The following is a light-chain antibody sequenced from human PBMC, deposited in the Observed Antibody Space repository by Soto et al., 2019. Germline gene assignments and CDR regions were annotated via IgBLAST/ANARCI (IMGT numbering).Light chain of an antibody. CDR2: GVY. CDR1: QSVSSSY. V-gene: IGKV3-20*01. Sequence: EIVMTQSPATLSVSPGERATLSCRASQSVSSSYLTWYQHKPGQSPRLLINGVYTRATGIPDRFSGSGSGTDFTLTISRLEPEDFAIYYCQFYGSSLITCGQGTRREIK. J-gene: IGKJ5*01. CDR3: QFYGSSLIT.